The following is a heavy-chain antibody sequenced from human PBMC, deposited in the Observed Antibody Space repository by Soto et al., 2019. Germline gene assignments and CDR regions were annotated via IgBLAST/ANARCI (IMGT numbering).Heavy chain of an antibody. V-gene: IGHV3-21*01. J-gene: IGHJ4*02. CDR2: ISSSSSYI. Sequence: PGGSLRLSCAASGFTFSSYSMNWVRQAPGKGLEWVSSISSSSSYIYYADSVKGRFTISRDNAKYSLYLQMNSLRAEDTAVYYCAREGYYDSSGYYYVRFFDYWGQGTLVTVSS. CDR1: GFTFSSYS. D-gene: IGHD3-22*01. CDR3: AREGYYDSSGYYYVRFFDY.